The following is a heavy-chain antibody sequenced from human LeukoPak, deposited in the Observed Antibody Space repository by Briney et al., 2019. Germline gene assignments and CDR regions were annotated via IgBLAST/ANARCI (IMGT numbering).Heavy chain of an antibody. J-gene: IGHJ2*01. CDR1: GGSISSYY. Sequence: SETLSLTCTVSGGSISSYYWSWIRQPPGKGLEWIGYIYYSGSTNYNPSLKSRVTISVDTSKNQFSLKLSSVTAADTAVYYCARDQGSGLPGYWYFDLWGRGTLVTVSS. CDR3: ARDQGSGLPGYWYFDL. CDR2: IYYSGST. D-gene: IGHD6-19*01. V-gene: IGHV4-59*01.